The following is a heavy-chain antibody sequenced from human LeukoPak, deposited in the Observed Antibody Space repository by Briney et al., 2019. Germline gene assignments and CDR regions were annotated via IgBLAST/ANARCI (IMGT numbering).Heavy chain of an antibody. D-gene: IGHD3/OR15-3a*01. CDR1: GFTFSSYA. V-gene: IGHV3-23*01. Sequence: GGSLRLSCAAPGFTFSSYAMNWVRQAPGKGLEWVSAFSASGGTTYYADSVKGRFTVSRDNSKSTLYLQMNSLRVEDTAVYFCGRDLAVGRPSFDSWGQGTLVTVSS. J-gene: IGHJ4*02. CDR3: GRDLAVGRPSFDS. CDR2: FSASGGTT.